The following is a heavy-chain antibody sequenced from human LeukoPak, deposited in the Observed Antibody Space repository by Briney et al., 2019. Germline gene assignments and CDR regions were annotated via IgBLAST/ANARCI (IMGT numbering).Heavy chain of an antibody. CDR1: GGSINSYY. CDR3: AGRSNSFFDS. Sequence: SETLSLTCTVSGGSINSYYWSWIRQPPGKGLEWIGDIYYSGSPDYSPSLKSRVTISVATSKTQFSLKMSSVTAADTAVYFCAGRSNSFFDSWGQGTLVTVSS. CDR2: IYYSGSP. V-gene: IGHV4-59*01. D-gene: IGHD4-23*01. J-gene: IGHJ4*02.